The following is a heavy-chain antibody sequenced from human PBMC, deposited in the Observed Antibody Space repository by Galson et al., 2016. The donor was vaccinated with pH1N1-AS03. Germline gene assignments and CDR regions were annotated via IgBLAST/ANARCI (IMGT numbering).Heavy chain of an antibody. Sequence: SLRLSCAASGFTFGYYAMGWVRQAPGKGLEWVGIIRRKGNGGTTEYAASVKDRFTISRDDSESIAYLQMNSLNTEDTAVYYCTRYPPGGISVGGVYSFDYWGQGTLVTVSS. J-gene: IGHJ4*02. CDR2: IRRKGNGGTT. V-gene: IGHV3-49*04. CDR1: GFTFGYYA. D-gene: IGHD2-15*01. CDR3: TRYPPGGISVGGVYSFDY.